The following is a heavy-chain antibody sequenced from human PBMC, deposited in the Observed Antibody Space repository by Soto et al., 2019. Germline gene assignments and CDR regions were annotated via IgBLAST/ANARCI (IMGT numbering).Heavy chain of an antibody. CDR3: ARVSVVPAAIRYAFDI. J-gene: IGHJ3*02. Sequence: QVQLQESGPGLVKPSETLSLTCTVSGGSVSSGSYYWSWIRQPPGKGLEWIGYIYYSGSTNYNPSLKSRVTISVDTSKNQFSLELSSVTAADTAVYYCARVSVVPAAIRYAFDIWGQGTMVTVSS. CDR2: IYYSGST. V-gene: IGHV4-61*01. CDR1: GGSVSSGSYY. D-gene: IGHD2-2*02.